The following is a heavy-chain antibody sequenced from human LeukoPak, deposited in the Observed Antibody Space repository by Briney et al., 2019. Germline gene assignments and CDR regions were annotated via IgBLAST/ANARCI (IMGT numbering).Heavy chain of an antibody. J-gene: IGHJ4*02. D-gene: IGHD6-19*01. Sequence: ASVKVSCKASGYTFTSDYMYWVRQAPGQGLEWMGIINPSGGSTTYAQNFQGRVTMTRDTSTSTVYMELSSLRSEDTAVYYRGRTRAAVAGVHFDYWGQGTLVTVSS. CDR1: GYTFTSDY. V-gene: IGHV1-46*01. CDR3: GRTRAAVAGVHFDY. CDR2: INPSGGST.